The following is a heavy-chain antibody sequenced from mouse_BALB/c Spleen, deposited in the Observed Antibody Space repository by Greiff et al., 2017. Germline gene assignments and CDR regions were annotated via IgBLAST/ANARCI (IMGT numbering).Heavy chain of an antibody. CDR3: ARAYYGSNGWYFDV. CDR1: GFSLTSYG. CDR2: IWSGGST. D-gene: IGHD1-1*01. J-gene: IGHJ1*01. V-gene: IGHV2-2*02. Sequence: VQLQQSGPGLVQPSQSLPITCTVSGFSLTSYGVHWVRQSPGKGLEWLGVIWSGGSTDYNAAFISRLSISKDNSKSQVFFKMNSLQANDTAIYYCARAYYGSNGWYFDVRGAGTTVTVSS.